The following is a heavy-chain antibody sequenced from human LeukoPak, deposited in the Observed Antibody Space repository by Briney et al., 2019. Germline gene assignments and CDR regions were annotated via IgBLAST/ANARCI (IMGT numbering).Heavy chain of an antibody. J-gene: IGHJ1*01. CDR3: AKERRLAEYFQH. V-gene: IGHV4-39*07. D-gene: IGHD4-17*01. Sequence: GSLRLSCAASGFTFSSYAMSWVRQPPGKGLEWIGSIYYSGSTYYNPSLKSRVTISVDTSKNQFSLKLSSVTAADTAVYYCAKERRLAEYFQHWGQGTLVTVSS. CDR2: IYYSGST. CDR1: GFTFSSYA.